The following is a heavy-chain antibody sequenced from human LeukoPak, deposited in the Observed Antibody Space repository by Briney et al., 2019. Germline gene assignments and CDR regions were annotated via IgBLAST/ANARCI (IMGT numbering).Heavy chain of an antibody. CDR1: GGSISSGDYY. J-gene: IGHJ3*02. Sequence: TLSLTCTVSGGSISSGDYYWSWIRQPPGKALEWLALIDWDDDKYYSTSLKTRLTISKDTSKNQVVLTMTNMDPVDTATYYCARSLPKEEGAFDIWGQGTMVTVSS. CDR3: ARSLPKEEGAFDI. CDR2: IDWDDDK. V-gene: IGHV2-70*18.